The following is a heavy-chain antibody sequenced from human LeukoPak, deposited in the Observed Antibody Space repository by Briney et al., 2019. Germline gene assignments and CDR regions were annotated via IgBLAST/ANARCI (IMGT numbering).Heavy chain of an antibody. Sequence: SETLSLTCTVSGGSINSYYWSWIRQPPGKGLEWIGYIYYSGSTNYNPSLKSRVTTSVDTSKNQFSLKLSSVTAADTAVYYCARRMYYYDSSGYGGYWLDPWGQGTLVTVSS. CDR2: IYYSGST. V-gene: IGHV4-59*08. J-gene: IGHJ5*02. D-gene: IGHD3-22*01. CDR3: ARRMYYYDSSGYGGYWLDP. CDR1: GGSINSYY.